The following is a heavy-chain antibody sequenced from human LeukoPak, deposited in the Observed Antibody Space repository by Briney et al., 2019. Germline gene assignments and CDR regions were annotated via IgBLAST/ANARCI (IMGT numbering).Heavy chain of an antibody. CDR1: GYTFPLYY. V-gene: IGHV1-2*02. CDR2: ILPNSGDT. CDR3: ARPPHELVSAAPFDY. Sequence: ASVKVSCKASGYTFPLYYIHWLRQAPGEGLECVGWILPNSGDTFYAQRFRGRVTMTSDTSTNTAYMDLYKLTSDDTAVYFCARPPHELVSAAPFDYWGQGTLVTVSS. J-gene: IGHJ4*02. D-gene: IGHD2-2*01.